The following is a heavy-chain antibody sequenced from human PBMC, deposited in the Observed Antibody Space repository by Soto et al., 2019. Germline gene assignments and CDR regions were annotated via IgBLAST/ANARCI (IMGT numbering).Heavy chain of an antibody. V-gene: IGHV3-11*01. Sequence: QVHLVESGGGLVKPGGSLRLSCAASGFTLSDFYMSWIRQAPGKGLEWVSYISSSGRTIFYADSVRGRFTISRDNAENSLYLQRNSLRAEDTALYYGARNSEHFDYWGQGTLVTVSS. CDR3: ARNSEHFDY. J-gene: IGHJ4*02. CDR2: ISSSGRTI. D-gene: IGHD1-26*01. CDR1: GFTLSDFY.